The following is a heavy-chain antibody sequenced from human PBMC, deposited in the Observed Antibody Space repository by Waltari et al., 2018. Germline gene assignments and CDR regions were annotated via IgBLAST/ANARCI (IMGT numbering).Heavy chain of an antibody. CDR3: AKFQHLDDAFDI. CDR2: ISGSGGST. V-gene: IGHV3-23*01. Sequence: EVQLLESGGGLVQPGGSLRLSCAASGFTFSSYALSWVRQAPGKGLEWVSAISGSGGSTYYADSVKGRFTISRDNSKNTLYLQMNSLRAEDTAVYYCAKFQHLDDAFDIWGQGTMVTVSS. J-gene: IGHJ3*02. CDR1: GFTFSSYA.